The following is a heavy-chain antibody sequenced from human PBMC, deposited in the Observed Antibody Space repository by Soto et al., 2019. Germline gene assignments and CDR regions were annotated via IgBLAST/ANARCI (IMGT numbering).Heavy chain of an antibody. CDR2: ISSSSTYT. CDR1: GFTFSTST. D-gene: IGHD2-15*01. V-gene: IGHV3-21*01. J-gene: IGHJ4*02. CDR3: ARVGSPGYCSGGYCPPPDY. Sequence: LRLSCAASGFTFSTSTMNWVRQAPGQGLEWVSSISSSSTYTYYAASVKGRFTISRDNAKNSLYLQMNSLRAEDTAVYYCARVGSPGYCSGGYCPPPDYWGQGTLVTVSS.